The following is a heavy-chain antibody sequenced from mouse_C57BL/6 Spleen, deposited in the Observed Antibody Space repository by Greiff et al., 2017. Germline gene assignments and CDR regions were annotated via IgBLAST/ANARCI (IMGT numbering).Heavy chain of an antibody. Sequence: VQLQQSGAELVMPGASVKLSCKASGYTFTSYWMHWVKQRPGQGLEWIGEIDPSDSYTNYNQKFKGKSTLTVDKSSSTAYMQLSSLTSEDSAVYYCALNYLYAMDYWGQGTSVTVSS. CDR2: IDPSDSYT. D-gene: IGHD2-1*01. V-gene: IGHV1-69*01. J-gene: IGHJ4*01. CDR3: ALNYLYAMDY. CDR1: GYTFTSYW.